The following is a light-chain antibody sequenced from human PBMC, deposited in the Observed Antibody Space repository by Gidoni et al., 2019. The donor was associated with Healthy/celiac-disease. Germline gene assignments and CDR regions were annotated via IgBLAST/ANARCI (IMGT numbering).Light chain of an antibody. CDR2: GAS. V-gene: IGKV3-20*01. CDR1: QSVSSIY. CDR3: QQYGSSPLGT. Sequence: EIVLTQSPGTLSLSPGERATLSCRASQSVSSIYLAWYQQKPGQAPRLLIYGASSRATGIPDRFSVSGSGTDFTLTISRLEPEDFAVYYCQQYGSSPLGTFGQGTKVEIK. J-gene: IGKJ1*01.